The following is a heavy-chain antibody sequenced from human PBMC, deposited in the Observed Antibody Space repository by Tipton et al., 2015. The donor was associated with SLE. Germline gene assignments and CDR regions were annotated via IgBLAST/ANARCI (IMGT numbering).Heavy chain of an antibody. J-gene: IGHJ4*02. CDR1: GGSISSGGYY. Sequence: TLSLTCIVSGGSISSGGYYWSWIRQPPGKGLEWVGEINHSGSTNYNPSLKSRVTISVDTSKKQFSLKLNSVTAADTAVYYCVRGPFPFDTWGQGALVTVSS. V-gene: IGHV4-61*08. CDR3: VRGPFPFDT. CDR2: INHSGST. D-gene: IGHD2/OR15-2a*01.